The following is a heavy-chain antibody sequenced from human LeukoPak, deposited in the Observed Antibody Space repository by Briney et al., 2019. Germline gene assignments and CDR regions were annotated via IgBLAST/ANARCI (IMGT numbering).Heavy chain of an antibody. CDR1: GGSISSGGYS. V-gene: IGHV4-30-2*01. CDR2: IYHSGST. J-gene: IGHJ4*02. Sequence: SETLSLTCAVPGGSISSGGYSWSWIRQPPGKGLEWIGYIYHSGSTYYNPSLKSRVTISVDRSKNQFSLKLSSVTAADTAVYYCARARNWGGYYFDYWGQGTLVTVSS. D-gene: IGHD7-27*01. CDR3: ARARNWGGYYFDY.